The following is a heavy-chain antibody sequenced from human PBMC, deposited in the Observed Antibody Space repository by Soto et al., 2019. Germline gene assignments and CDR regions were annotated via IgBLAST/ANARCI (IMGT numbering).Heavy chain of an antibody. CDR1: GYTITRYA. Sequence: ASVKVSCKTSGYTITRYAVHWVRQAPGQRLEWMGWINAGNGNTKYSQKFQGRVTITRDTSASTAYMELSSLRSEDTAVYYCARSIVVVTALDYWGQGTLVTVSS. CDR3: ARSIVVVTALDY. J-gene: IGHJ4*02. V-gene: IGHV1-3*01. D-gene: IGHD2-21*02. CDR2: INAGNGNT.